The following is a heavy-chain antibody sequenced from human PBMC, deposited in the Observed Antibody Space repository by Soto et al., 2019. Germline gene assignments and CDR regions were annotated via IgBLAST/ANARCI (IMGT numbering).Heavy chain of an antibody. CDR3: ARARPIVVVPAASPLQYYDILTGYPLDY. CDR1: GYTFTSYA. V-gene: IGHV1-3*01. D-gene: IGHD3-9*01. CDR2: INAGNGNT. J-gene: IGHJ4*02. Sequence: GASVKVSCKASGYTFTSYAMHWVRQAPGQRLEWMGWINAGNGNTKYSQKLQGRVTITRDTSASTAYMELSSLRSEDTAVYYCARARPIVVVPAASPLQYYDILTGYPLDYWGQGTLVTVSS.